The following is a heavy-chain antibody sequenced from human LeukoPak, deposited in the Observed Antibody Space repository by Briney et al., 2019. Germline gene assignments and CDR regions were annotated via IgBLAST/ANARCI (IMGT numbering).Heavy chain of an antibody. V-gene: IGHV4-39*07. CDR2: IYYSGST. Sequence: SETLSLTCTVSGGSISNYYWGWIRQPPGKGLEWIGSIYYSGSTSYSPSLKSRVTMSVDTSTNQFSLKLTSVTAADTAVYYCARESFEYYYMDVWGKGTTVTISS. J-gene: IGHJ6*03. CDR3: ARESFEYYYMDV. D-gene: IGHD6-6*01. CDR1: GGSISNYY.